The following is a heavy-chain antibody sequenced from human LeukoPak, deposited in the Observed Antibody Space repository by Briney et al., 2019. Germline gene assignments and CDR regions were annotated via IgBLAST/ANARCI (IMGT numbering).Heavy chain of an antibody. D-gene: IGHD6-13*01. CDR1: GLIFSDLG. CDR2: ISYDGINK. V-gene: IGHV3-30*18. Sequence: PGRSLRLSCAASGLIFSDLGMHWVRQAPGKGLEWVAVISYDGINKYYADSVKGRFTISRDNSMNTLYLQMNSLRPEDTAIYYCVKDTSRTAAGTTWGSFDYWGQGTLVTVSS. CDR3: VKDTSRTAAGTTWGSFDY. J-gene: IGHJ4*02.